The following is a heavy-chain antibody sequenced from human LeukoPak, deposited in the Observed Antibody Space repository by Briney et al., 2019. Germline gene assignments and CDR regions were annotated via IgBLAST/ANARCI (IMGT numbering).Heavy chain of an antibody. Sequence: SQTLSLTCTVSGGSISSGGYYWSWIRQPPGKGLEWIGYIYYSGSTYYNPSLKSRVTISVDTSKNQFSLKLSSVTAADTAVYYCARDLVGYGDLPSRINWYFDLWGRGTLVTVSS. J-gene: IGHJ2*01. V-gene: IGHV4-30-4*01. D-gene: IGHD4-17*01. CDR2: IYYSGST. CDR1: GGSISSGGYY. CDR3: ARDLVGYGDLPSRINWYFDL.